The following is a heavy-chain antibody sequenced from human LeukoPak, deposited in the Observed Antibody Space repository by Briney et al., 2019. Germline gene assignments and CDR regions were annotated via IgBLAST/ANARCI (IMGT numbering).Heavy chain of an antibody. Sequence: SVKVSCKASGGTFSSYAITWVRQAPGQGLEWMGRIIPIFGIANYAQKFQGRVTITADKSTSTAYMELSSLRSEDTAVYYCARDTDTAMERYGMDVWGQGTTVTVSS. CDR2: IIPIFGIA. V-gene: IGHV1-69*04. D-gene: IGHD5-18*01. CDR1: GGTFSSYA. CDR3: ARDTDTAMERYGMDV. J-gene: IGHJ6*02.